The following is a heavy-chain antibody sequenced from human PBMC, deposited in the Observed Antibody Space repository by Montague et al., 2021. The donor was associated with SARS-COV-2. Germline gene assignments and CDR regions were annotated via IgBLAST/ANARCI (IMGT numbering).Heavy chain of an antibody. Sequence: SLRLSCAASGFIFSSYEMNWVRQAPGKGLEWVSYISNSGDTKYYADSVKGRFTISRDNAKNSLYLQMSSLRAEDTAVYYCARAGEDYYYDSSGFLYWGQGIRVTGSS. J-gene: IGHJ4*02. CDR1: GFIFSSYE. D-gene: IGHD3-22*01. CDR3: ARAGEDYYYDSSGFLY. V-gene: IGHV3-48*03. CDR2: ISNSGDTK.